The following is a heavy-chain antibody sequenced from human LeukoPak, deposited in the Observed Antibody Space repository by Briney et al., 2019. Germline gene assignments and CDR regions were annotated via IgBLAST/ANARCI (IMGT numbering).Heavy chain of an antibody. V-gene: IGHV4-61*03. CDR3: ARSQNYYGSGDY. CDR1: GDSVSNGNYY. CDR2: IYYTGKT. J-gene: IGHJ4*02. D-gene: IGHD3-10*01. Sequence: PSETLSLTCTVSGDSVSNGNYYWSWLRQPPGKALEWIGYIYYTGKTYYNPSPEGRVTILVGTSRNHFSVKLSSVTAADTAVYYCARSQNYYGSGDYWSQGTLVTVSS.